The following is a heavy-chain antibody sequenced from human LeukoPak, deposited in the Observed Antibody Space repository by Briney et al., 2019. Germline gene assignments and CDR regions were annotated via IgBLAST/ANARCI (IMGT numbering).Heavy chain of an antibody. CDR3: AREGDGSRYYFDY. D-gene: IGHD2-21*01. CDR2: INGRGGII. J-gene: IGHJ4*02. Sequence: GGSLRLSCKASGFSFSNYYMNWVRQAPGKGLEWLSDINGRGGIINYADSVKGRFTISRDNARNSLDLHMSSLGAEDTAVYYCAREGDGSRYYFDYWGQGILVTVSS. CDR1: GFSFSNYY. V-gene: IGHV3-48*04.